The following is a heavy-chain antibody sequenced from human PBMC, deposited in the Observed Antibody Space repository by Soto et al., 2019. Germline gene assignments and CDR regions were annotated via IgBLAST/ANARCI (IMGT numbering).Heavy chain of an antibody. J-gene: IGHJ4*02. CDR2: MNPNSGNT. CDR3: ARASPDFWSGYYSRGADFDY. Sequence: ASVKVSCKASGYTFTSYDINWVRQATGQGLEWMGWMNPNSGNTGYAQKFQGRVTMTRNTSISTAYMELSSLRSEDTAVYYCARASPDFWSGYYSRGADFDYWGQGTLVTVSS. V-gene: IGHV1-8*01. D-gene: IGHD3-3*01. CDR1: GYTFTSYD.